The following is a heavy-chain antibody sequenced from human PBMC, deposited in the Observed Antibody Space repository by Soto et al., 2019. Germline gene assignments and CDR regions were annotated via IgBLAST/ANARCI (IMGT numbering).Heavy chain of an antibody. J-gene: IGHJ6*02. Sequence: GGSLRLSCAASGFTFRSYWMHWVRQAPGKGLEWVSGISWNSGSIGYADSVKGRFTISRDNAKNSLYLQMNSLRAEDTALYYYAKNSDSGWYYFGYYGMDVWGQGTTVTVS. CDR1: GFTFRSYW. CDR3: AKNSDSGWYYFGYYGMDV. D-gene: IGHD6-19*01. V-gene: IGHV3-9*01. CDR2: ISWNSGSI.